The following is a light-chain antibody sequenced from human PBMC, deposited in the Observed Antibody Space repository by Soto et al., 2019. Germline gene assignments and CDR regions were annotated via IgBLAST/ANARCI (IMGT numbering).Light chain of an antibody. CDR1: QSISSY. Sequence: DIQMTQSPSSLSASVGDRVTITCRASQSISSYLNWYQQKPGKAPKLLIYAASSFQSGVPSRFSGSGSGTDFTLNISSLQPEDFASYYCQQGFSSPIAFGGGTKVEIK. J-gene: IGKJ4*01. CDR2: AAS. V-gene: IGKV1-39*01. CDR3: QQGFSSPIA.